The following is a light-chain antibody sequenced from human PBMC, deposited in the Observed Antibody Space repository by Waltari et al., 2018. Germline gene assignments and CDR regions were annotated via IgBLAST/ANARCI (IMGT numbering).Light chain of an antibody. CDR1: RCSIASNY. CDR3: QSYDSNFWV. CDR2: GAN. Sequence: FMLTQPHSVSESPGKTVTISCTRSRCSIASNYGQLYQPRPGSFPTTVIYGANQRASGVPDRFSGSIDTSSNSASLTLSGLKTEDEADYYCQSYDSNFWVFGGGTKLTVL. V-gene: IGLV6-57*01. J-gene: IGLJ3*02.